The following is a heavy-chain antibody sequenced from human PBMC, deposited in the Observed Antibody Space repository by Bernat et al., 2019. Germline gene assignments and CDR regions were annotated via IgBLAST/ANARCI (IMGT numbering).Heavy chain of an antibody. CDR2: ISSNGGST. J-gene: IGHJ4*02. V-gene: IGHV3-64D*06. CDR3: VKGGIVGATTWVHY. Sequence: EVQLVESGGGLVQPGGSLRLSCSASGFTFSSYAMHWVRQAPGKGLEYVSAISSNGGSTYYADSVKGRFTISRDNSKNTLYLQMSSLRAEDTAVYYCVKGGIVGATTWVHYWGQGTLVTVSS. D-gene: IGHD1-26*01. CDR1: GFTFSSYA.